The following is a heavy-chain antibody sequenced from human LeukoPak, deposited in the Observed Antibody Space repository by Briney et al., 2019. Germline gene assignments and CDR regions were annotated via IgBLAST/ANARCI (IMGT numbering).Heavy chain of an antibody. CDR1: GFTFSNYA. CDR3: AKSNSGWYVPPSD. Sequence: GGSLRLSCAASGFTFSNYAVMWVRQAPGQGLEWVSAITSGGAPRYADSVKGRFTISRDNSKNTLYLQMNSLRAEDTAVYYCAKSNSGWYVPPSDWGQGTLVTVSS. V-gene: IGHV3-23*01. D-gene: IGHD6-19*01. J-gene: IGHJ4*02. CDR2: ITSGGAP.